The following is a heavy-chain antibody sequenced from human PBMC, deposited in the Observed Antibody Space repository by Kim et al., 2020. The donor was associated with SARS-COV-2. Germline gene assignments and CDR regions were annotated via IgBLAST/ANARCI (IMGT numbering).Heavy chain of an antibody. CDR2: ISSSSSYT. D-gene: IGHD2-15*01. CDR3: ARSSTRYCSGGSCKYYYYGVDV. Sequence: GGSLRLSCAASGFTFSDYYMSWIRQAPGKGLEWVSYISSSSSYTNYADSVKGRFTISRDNAKNSLYLQMNSLRAEDTAVYYCARSSTRYCSGGSCKYYYYGVDVWGQGTTVTVSS. J-gene: IGHJ6*02. CDR1: GFTFSDYY. V-gene: IGHV3-11*06.